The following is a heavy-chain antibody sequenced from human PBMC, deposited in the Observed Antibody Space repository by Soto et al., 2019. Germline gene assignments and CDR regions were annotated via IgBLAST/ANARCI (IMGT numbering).Heavy chain of an antibody. J-gene: IGHJ6*03. CDR1: GGSFSGYY. D-gene: IGHD6-13*01. CDR2: INHSGST. CDR3: ARGGIAAAGSSSDYYYYMDV. V-gene: IGHV4-34*01. Sequence: PSETLSLTCAVYGGSFSGYYWSWTRQPPGKGLEWIGEINHSGSTNYNPSLKSRVTISVDTSKNQFSLKLSSVTAADTAVYYCARGGIAAAGSSSDYYYYMDVWGKGTTVTVSS.